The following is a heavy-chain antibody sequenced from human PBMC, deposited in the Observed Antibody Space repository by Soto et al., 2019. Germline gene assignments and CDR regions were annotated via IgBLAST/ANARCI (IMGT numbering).Heavy chain of an antibody. V-gene: IGHV3-23*04. D-gene: IGHD2-15*01. CDR2: ISGSGGTT. Sequence: EVQLVESGGGLVQPGGSMRLSCVASGFSFSGLWVHWVRQAPGEGLMWVSTISGSGGTTYYADSVKGRFTISRDNSKNTLYLQVNSLRAEDSAKYYCARYCSPTSCTIRYGMDVWGQGTTVTVSS. J-gene: IGHJ6*02. CDR1: GFSFSGLW. CDR3: ARYCSPTSCTIRYGMDV.